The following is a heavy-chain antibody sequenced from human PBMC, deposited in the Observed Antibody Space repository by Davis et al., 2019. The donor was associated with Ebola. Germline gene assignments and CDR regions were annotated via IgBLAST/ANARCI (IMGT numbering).Heavy chain of an antibody. CDR3: ARESRHYFDY. Sequence: PSETLSLTCTVSGGSISSYYWSWIRQPPGKGLEWIGYIYYSGSTNYNPSLKSRVTISVDTSKNQFSLKLSSVTAADTAVYYCARESRHYFDYWGQGTLVTVSS. J-gene: IGHJ4*02. CDR2: IYYSGST. CDR1: GGSISSYY. V-gene: IGHV4-59*01.